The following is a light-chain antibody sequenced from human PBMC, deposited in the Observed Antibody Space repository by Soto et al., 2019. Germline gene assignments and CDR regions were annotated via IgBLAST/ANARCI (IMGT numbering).Light chain of an antibody. CDR2: GAS. CDR1: QSVSSN. V-gene: IGKV3-15*01. J-gene: IGKJ1*01. Sequence: EIVMTQSPATLSVSPGERTTLSCRASQSVSSNLAWYQQKPGQAPRLLIYGASTRATGIPARFSGSGSGTDFTLTISSLQSEDFATYYCQHYNAFPWPFGQGTKVEIK. CDR3: QHYNAFPWP.